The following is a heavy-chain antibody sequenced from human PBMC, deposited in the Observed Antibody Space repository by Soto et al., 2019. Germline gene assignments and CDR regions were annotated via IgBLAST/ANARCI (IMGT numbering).Heavy chain of an antibody. D-gene: IGHD2-15*01. CDR3: SNGVDYYGMDV. V-gene: IGHV3-30*18. J-gene: IGHJ6*02. Sequence: QVQLVESGGGVVQPGRSLRLSCAASGFTFSSYGMHWVRQAPGKGLEWVAVISYDGSNKYYADSVKGRFTISRDNSKNTLYLPMNSLRAEDTSVYYCSNGVDYYGMDVGGQGNTVNVSS. CDR1: GFTFSSYG. CDR2: ISYDGSNK.